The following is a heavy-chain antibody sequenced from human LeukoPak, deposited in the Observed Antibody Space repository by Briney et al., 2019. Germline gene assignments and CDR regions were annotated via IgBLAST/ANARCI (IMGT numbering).Heavy chain of an antibody. J-gene: IGHJ4*02. CDR1: GFTFSSYA. CDR3: AKEAGYSSGWLRNFDY. Sequence: GGSLRLSCAASGFTFSSYAMSWVRQAPGKGLEWVSAISGSGVSTFYADSVKGRFTISRDNSKSTLYLQTNSLRAEDTAVYYCAKEAGYSSGWLRNFDYWGQGTLVTVSS. V-gene: IGHV3-23*01. D-gene: IGHD6-19*01. CDR2: ISGSGVST.